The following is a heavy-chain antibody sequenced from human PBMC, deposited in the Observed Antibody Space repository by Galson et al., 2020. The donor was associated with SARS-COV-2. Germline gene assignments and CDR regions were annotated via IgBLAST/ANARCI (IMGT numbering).Heavy chain of an antibody. D-gene: IGHD2-2*01. CDR2: VSHSGTT. J-gene: IGHJ6*03. V-gene: IGHV4-4*02. Sequence: SETLSLTCGISGDSISGDYWWTWVRQPPGKGLEWVGEVSHSGTTGYTPSLKRRVTMSVDKSKNQFSLNLTSVTAADTAIYYCARATAAYRHPYFYYYMDVWGKGTPVTVSS. CDR3: ARATAAYRHPYFYYYMDV. CDR1: GDSISGDYW.